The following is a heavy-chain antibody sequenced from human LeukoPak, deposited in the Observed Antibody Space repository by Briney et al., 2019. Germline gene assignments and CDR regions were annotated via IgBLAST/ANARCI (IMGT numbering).Heavy chain of an antibody. Sequence: ASVKVSCKASGYTFTGYYMHWVRQAPGQGLEWMGRINPNSGGTNYAQKFQGRVTMTRDTSISTAYMELSRLGSDDTTVYYCARVGYSSSSKPNDYWGQGTLVTVSS. D-gene: IGHD6-13*01. CDR1: GYTFTGYY. V-gene: IGHV1-2*06. CDR2: INPNSGGT. J-gene: IGHJ4*02. CDR3: ARVGYSSSSKPNDY.